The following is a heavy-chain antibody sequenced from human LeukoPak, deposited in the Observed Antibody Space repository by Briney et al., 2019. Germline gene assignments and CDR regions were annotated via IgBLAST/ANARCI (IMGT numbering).Heavy chain of an antibody. Sequence: GRSLRLSCAASGFTFSSYAMHWVRQAPGKGLEWVAVISYDGSNKYYADSVKGRFTISRDNSKNTLYLQMNSLRAEDTAVYYCARDLTIFGVVAHYDILTYWGQGTLVTVSS. CDR3: ARDLTIFGVVAHYDILTY. J-gene: IGHJ4*02. D-gene: IGHD3-3*01. CDR1: GFTFSSYA. V-gene: IGHV3-30-3*01. CDR2: ISYDGSNK.